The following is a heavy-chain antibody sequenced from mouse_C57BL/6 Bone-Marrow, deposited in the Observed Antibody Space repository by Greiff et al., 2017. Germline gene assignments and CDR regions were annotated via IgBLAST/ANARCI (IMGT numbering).Heavy chain of an antibody. J-gene: IGHJ2*01. CDR2: ISSGSSTI. D-gene: IGHD3-2*02. CDR1: GFTFSDYG. V-gene: IGHV5-17*01. CDR3: ARGGYGDFDY. Sequence: EVKLVESGGGLVKPGGSLKLSCAASGFTFSDYGMHWVRQAPEKGLEWVAYISSGSSTIYYADTVKGRFTISRDNAKNTLFLQMTSLRSEDTAMYFCARGGYGDFDYWGQSTTLTDSS.